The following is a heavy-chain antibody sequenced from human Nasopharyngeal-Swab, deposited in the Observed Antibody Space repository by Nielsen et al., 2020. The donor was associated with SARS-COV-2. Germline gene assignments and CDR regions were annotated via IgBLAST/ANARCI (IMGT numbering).Heavy chain of an antibody. V-gene: IGHV7-4-1*02. J-gene: IGHJ4*02. CDR2: INTNTGNP. D-gene: IGHD5-18*01. CDR1: GYTFTSYA. Sequence: ASVKVSCKASGYTFTSYAMNWVRQAPGQGLEWMGWINTNTGNPTYAQGFTGRFVFSLDTSVSTGYLQISSLKAEDTAVYYCASSMVIGQYYFDYWGQGTLVTVSS. CDR3: ASSMVIGQYYFDY.